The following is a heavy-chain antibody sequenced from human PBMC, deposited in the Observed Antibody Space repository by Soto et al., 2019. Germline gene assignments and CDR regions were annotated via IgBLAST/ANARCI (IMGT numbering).Heavy chain of an antibody. V-gene: IGHV4-59*01. CDR3: ARDPVDGYAFFDN. CDR2: IYLGGSI. J-gene: IGHJ5*02. CDR1: GGSISSGY. D-gene: IGHD5-12*01. Sequence: SETLSLTCSVSGGSISSGYWTWIRHPPGKRLEWIGYIYLGGSINYNPSLKSRVIISVDTAKNQFSLSLSSVTAADTAVYWCARDPVDGYAFFDNWGQGALVTVSS.